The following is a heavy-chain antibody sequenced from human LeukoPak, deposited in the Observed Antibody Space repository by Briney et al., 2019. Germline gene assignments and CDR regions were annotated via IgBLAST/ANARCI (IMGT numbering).Heavy chain of an antibody. CDR3: AGEAVVAATEIGRFDY. V-gene: IGHV4-31*03. CDR2: IYYSGST. D-gene: IGHD2-15*01. Sequence: KPSQTLSLTCTVSGGSISSGGYYWSWIRQHPGKGLEWIGYIYYSGSTYYNPSLKSRFTISVDTSKNQFSLKLSSVTAADTAVYYCAGEAVVAATEIGRFDYWGQGTLVTVSS. CDR1: GGSISSGGYY. J-gene: IGHJ4*02.